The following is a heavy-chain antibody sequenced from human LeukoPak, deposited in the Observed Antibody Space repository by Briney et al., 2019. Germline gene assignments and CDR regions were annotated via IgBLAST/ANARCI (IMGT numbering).Heavy chain of an antibody. CDR3: ARGRSYGFDFDS. CDR1: GVSINTCCYY. Sequence: PSETLSLTCAVSGVSINTCCYYWRWIRQPPGKGLEWIGYKYYSGSTRYNSSLRSRLTISLDTSNNQFSLRLGSVTAADTAVYYCARGRSYGFDFDSWGPGTLVSVSS. D-gene: IGHD5-18*01. CDR2: KYYSGST. V-gene: IGHV4-61*01. J-gene: IGHJ4*02.